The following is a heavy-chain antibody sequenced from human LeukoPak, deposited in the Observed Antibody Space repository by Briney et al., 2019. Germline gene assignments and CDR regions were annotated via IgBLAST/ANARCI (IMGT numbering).Heavy chain of an antibody. CDR2: ISSSSSYI. CDR3: ARGAAGLGLFGY. V-gene: IGHV3-21*01. Sequence: GGSLRLSCAASGFTFSSYSMNWVRQAPGKGLEWVSSISSSSSYIYYADSVKGRFTISRDNAKNSLYLQMNSLRAEDTAVYYCARGAAGLGLFGYWGQGTLVTVSS. D-gene: IGHD6-13*01. J-gene: IGHJ4*02. CDR1: GFTFSSYS.